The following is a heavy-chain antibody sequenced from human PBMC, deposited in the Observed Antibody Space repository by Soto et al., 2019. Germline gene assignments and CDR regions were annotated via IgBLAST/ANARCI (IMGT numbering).Heavy chain of an antibody. CDR3: ATHGGCLTIRRCNEY. J-gene: IGHJ1*01. Sequence: QLRLQESVPGLVKPSETLSLTCSVSGGSITRSPYYWEWISHSPGKGLEWLGSIYETGRTNPNPLLKSRITMTVDTSINQFSLQLSSVTAGETAVYYCATHGGCLTIRRCNEY. CDR1: GGSITRSPYY. D-gene: IGHD2-15*01. V-gene: IGHV4-39*01. CDR2: IYETGRT.